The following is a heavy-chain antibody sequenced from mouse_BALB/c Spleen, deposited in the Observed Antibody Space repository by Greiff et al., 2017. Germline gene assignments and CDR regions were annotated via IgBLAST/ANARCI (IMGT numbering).Heavy chain of an antibody. D-gene: IGHD2-14*01. CDR2: SRNKANDYTT. CDR3: ARDADRYDVGYIDV. Sequence: EVKLVESGGGLVQPRGSLRLSCATSGFTFSDFYMEWVRQPPGKRLEWIAASRNKANDYTTEYSASVKGRFIVSRDTSQSILYLQMNALRAEDTAIYYCARDADRYDVGYIDVWGAGTTVTVSS. V-gene: IGHV7-1*02. CDR1: GFTFSDFY. J-gene: IGHJ1*01.